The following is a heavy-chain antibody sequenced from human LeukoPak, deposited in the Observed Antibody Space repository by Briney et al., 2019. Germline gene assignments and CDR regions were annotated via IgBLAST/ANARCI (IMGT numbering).Heavy chain of an antibody. J-gene: IGHJ4*02. D-gene: IGHD4-11*01. V-gene: IGHV3-30-3*01. CDR3: ARCGYSNEYYFDY. CDR2: ISYDGSNK. Sequence: GRSLRLSCAASGFTFSSYAMHWVRQAPGKGLEWVAVISYDGSNKYCADSVKGRFTISRDNSKNTLYLQMNSLRAEDTAVYYCARCGYSNEYYFDYWGQGTLVTVSS. CDR1: GFTFSSYA.